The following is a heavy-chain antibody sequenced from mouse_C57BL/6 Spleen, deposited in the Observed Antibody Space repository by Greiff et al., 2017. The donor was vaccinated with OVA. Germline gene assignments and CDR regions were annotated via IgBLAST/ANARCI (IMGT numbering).Heavy chain of an antibody. J-gene: IGHJ3*01. Sequence: EVKVVESGGGLVKPGGSLKLSCAASGFTFSSYAMSWVRQTPEKRLEWVATISDGGSYTYYPDNVKCRFTISRDNAKNNLYLQMSHLKSEDTAMYYCASLDGYYSPVDAYWGQGTLVTVSA. D-gene: IGHD2-3*01. CDR3: ASLDGYYSPVDAY. CDR1: GFTFSSYA. V-gene: IGHV5-4*03. CDR2: ISDGGSYT.